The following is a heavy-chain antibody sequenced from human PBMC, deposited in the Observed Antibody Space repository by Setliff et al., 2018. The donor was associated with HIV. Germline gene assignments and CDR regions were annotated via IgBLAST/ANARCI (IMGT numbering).Heavy chain of an antibody. D-gene: IGHD2-21*01. Sequence: GGSLRLSCTTSGFNFGDYPMSWVRQAPGKGLEWVSFIRSNAYGGTAEYAASASDRFTISRDDPKSVAYLQMNSLKTEDTAVYYCTRVGGGGLLFHSDYWGQGTLVTSPQ. V-gene: IGHV3-49*04. J-gene: IGHJ4*02. CDR2: IRSNAYGGTA. CDR3: TRVGGGGLLFHSDY. CDR1: GFNFGDYP.